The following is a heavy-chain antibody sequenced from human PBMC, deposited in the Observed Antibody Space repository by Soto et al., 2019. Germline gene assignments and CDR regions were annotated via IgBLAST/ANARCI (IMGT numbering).Heavy chain of an antibody. D-gene: IGHD2-15*01. V-gene: IGHV3-30*18. CDR3: AKAGYCSGGSCAGSVDP. CDR2: ISYDGSNK. J-gene: IGHJ5*02. Sequence: GGSLRLSCAASGFTFSSYGMHWVRQAPGKGLEWVAVISYDGSNKYYADSVKGRFTISRDNSKNTLYLQMNSLRAEDTAVYYCAKAGYCSGGSCAGSVDPWGQGTLVTVSS. CDR1: GFTFSSYG.